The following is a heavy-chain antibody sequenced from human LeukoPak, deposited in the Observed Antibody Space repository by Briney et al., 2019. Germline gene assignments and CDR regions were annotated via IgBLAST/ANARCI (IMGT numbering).Heavy chain of an antibody. J-gene: IGHJ4*02. CDR2: IKQDGTET. Sequence: GGSLRLSCVASGLTSNRYWMSWLRQVPGKGLEWVANIKQDGTETHYVDSVKGRFTISRDNAKSSLYLQMNSLRAEDTAVYYCARDCLGSQFWSGYYLGPDNYFDYWGQGSLVTVSS. D-gene: IGHD3-3*01. CDR1: GLTSNRYW. V-gene: IGHV3-7*01. CDR3: ARDCLGSQFWSGYYLGPDNYFDY.